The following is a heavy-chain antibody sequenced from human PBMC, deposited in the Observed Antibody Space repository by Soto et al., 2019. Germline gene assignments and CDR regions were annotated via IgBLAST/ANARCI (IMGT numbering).Heavy chain of an antibody. CDR1: GGSISSSNW. J-gene: IGHJ4*02. V-gene: IGHV4-4*02. CDR3: AILAVADMKFDY. CDR2: IYHRGST. Sequence: QVQLQESGPGLVKPSGTLSLTCAVSGGSISSSNWWRWVCQTPGKGLEWIGDIYHRGSTNYNPSLKRRVTISVDTSKTHYFLKLRSVSSAETAVYYCAILAVADMKFDYSGQGTLVKVSS. D-gene: IGHD6-19*01.